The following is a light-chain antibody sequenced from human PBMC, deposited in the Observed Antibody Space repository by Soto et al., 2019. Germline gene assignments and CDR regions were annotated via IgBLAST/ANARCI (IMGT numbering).Light chain of an antibody. J-gene: IGKJ5*01. V-gene: IGKV1-33*01. Sequence: DLQMTQSPSSLSASVGDRVTITCQASQDISNYVNWYQQKPGKAPKLLIYDASNLETGVPSRFSGSGSGTDFTFTISSLQPEDIATYYCQQYDNPAITFGQGTRLEIK. CDR2: DAS. CDR1: QDISNY. CDR3: QQYDNPAIT.